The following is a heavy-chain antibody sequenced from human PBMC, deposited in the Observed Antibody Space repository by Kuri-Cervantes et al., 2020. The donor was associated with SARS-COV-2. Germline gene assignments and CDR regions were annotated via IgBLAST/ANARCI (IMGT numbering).Heavy chain of an antibody. J-gene: IGHJ4*02. CDR2: INWNGGST. D-gene: IGHD6-13*01. CDR3: AREKGSSSWPIDY. V-gene: IGHV3-20*04. CDR1: GFTFDDYG. Sequence: GESLKISCAASGFTFDDYGMSWGRQAPGEGLEWVSGINWNGGSTGYADSVKGRFTISRDNAKNSLYLQMNSLIAEDTALYYCAREKGSSSWPIDYWGQGTQVTVSS.